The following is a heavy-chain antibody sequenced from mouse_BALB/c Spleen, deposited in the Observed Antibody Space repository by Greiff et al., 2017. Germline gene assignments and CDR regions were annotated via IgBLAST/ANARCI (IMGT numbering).Heavy chain of an antibody. CDR1: GYSFTGYY. CDR3: ARHPYYGSSYWYFDV. CDR2: VNPNNGGT. V-gene: IGHV1-26*01. Sequence: EVQGVESGPDLVKPGASVKISCKASGYSFTGYYMHWVKQSHGKSLEWIGRVNPNNGGTSYNQKFKGKAILTVDKSSSTAYMELRSLTSEDSAVYYCARHPYYGSSYWYFDVWGAGTTVTVSS. D-gene: IGHD1-1*01. J-gene: IGHJ1*01.